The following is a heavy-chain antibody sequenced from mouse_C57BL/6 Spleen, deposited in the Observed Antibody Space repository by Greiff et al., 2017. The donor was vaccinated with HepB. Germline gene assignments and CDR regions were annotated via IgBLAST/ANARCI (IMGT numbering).Heavy chain of an antibody. CDR2: IYPGDGDT. J-gene: IGHJ2*01. V-gene: IGHV1-82*01. D-gene: IGHD1-1*01. Sequence: SGPELVKPGASVKISCKASGYAFSSSWMNWVKQRPGKGLEWIGRIYPGDGDTNYNGKFKGKATLTADKSSSTAYMQLSSLTSEDSAVYFCARNPYYGSSYGDYWGQGTTLTVSS. CDR1: GYAFSSSW. CDR3: ARNPYYGSSYGDY.